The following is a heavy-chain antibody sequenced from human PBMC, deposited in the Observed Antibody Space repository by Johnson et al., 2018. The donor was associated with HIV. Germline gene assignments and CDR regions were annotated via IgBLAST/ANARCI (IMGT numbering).Heavy chain of an antibody. CDR2: IRYDGSNK. D-gene: IGHD3-10*01. CDR3: AKDSSFSYYYSDAFDI. J-gene: IGHJ3*02. V-gene: IGHV3-30*02. CDR1: GFTFSNYG. Sequence: HVQLVESGGGVVQPGGSLRLSCAASGFTFSNYGMHWVRQAPGKGLEWVAFIRYDGSNKYYADSVKGRFTISRDNSKNTLYLQMNSLRAEDTAVYYCAKDSSFSYYYSDAFDIWGQGTMVTVSS.